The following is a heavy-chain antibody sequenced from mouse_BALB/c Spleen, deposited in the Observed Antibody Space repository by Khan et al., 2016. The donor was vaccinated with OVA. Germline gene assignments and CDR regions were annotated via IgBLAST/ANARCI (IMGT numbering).Heavy chain of an antibody. J-gene: IGHJ2*01. V-gene: IGHV1S134*01. CDR3: TTAYYRYYFDY. D-gene: IGHD2-14*01. Sequence: EVQLQESGAEPGRPGSSVKLSCKTSGSTFTSYGIKWVKQRPGQGLEWIGYIYPGNGYTEYNERFQGKAILTSDTSSSTAYMQLRSLTSEDSAIYFCTTAYYRYYFDYWGQGTTLTVSS. CDR2: IYPGNGYT. CDR1: GSTFTSYG.